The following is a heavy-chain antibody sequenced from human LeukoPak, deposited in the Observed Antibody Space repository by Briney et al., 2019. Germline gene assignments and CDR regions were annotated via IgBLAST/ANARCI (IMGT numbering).Heavy chain of an antibody. J-gene: IGHJ4*02. CDR1: GFTFSSYG. CDR3: ARTSGAAAGYFDY. Sequence: GGSLRHSCAASGFTFSSYGMHWVRQAPGKGLEWVAVIWYDGSNKYYADSVKGRFTISRDNSKNTLYLQMNSLRAEDTAVYYCARTSGAAAGYFDYWGQGTLVTVSS. V-gene: IGHV3-33*01. D-gene: IGHD6-13*01. CDR2: IWYDGSNK.